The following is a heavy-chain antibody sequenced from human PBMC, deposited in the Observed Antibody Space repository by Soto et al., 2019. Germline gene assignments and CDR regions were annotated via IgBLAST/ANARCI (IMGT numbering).Heavy chain of an antibody. CDR3: ARGLTAAGRYYYYYMDV. Sequence: PSETLSLTCTVSGGSISSYYWSWIRQPPGKGLEWFGYIYYSGSTNYNPSLKSRVTISLDTSKNQFSLKLSSVTAADTAVYYCARGLTAAGRYYYYYMDVWGKGTTVTVSS. CDR2: IYYSGST. CDR1: GGSISSYY. J-gene: IGHJ6*03. V-gene: IGHV4-59*01. D-gene: IGHD6-13*01.